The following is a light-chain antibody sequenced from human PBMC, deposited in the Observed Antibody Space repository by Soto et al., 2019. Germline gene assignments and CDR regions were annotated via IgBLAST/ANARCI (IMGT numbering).Light chain of an antibody. CDR2: EVT. CDR3: NSYTTSSTLV. Sequence: QSVLTQPASVSRSPGQSITVSCTGTSSDVGGYNFVSWYQQHPGKAPKLMIYEVTSRPSGVSNRFSGSKSGNTASLTISGLQAEDETDYYCNSYTTSSTLVFGTGTKLTVL. J-gene: IGLJ1*01. V-gene: IGLV2-14*03. CDR1: SSDVGGYNF.